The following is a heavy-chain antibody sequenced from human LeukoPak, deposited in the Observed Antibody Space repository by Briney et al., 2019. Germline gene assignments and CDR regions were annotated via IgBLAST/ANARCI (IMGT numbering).Heavy chain of an antibody. CDR2: IYHSGST. V-gene: IGHV4-38-2*01. Sequence: PSETLSLTCAVSGYSISSGYYWGWIRQPPGKGLEWIGSIYHSGSTYYNPSLKSRVTISVDTSKNQFFLKLSSVTAADTAVYYCARYSYGYYFDYWGQGTLVTVSS. J-gene: IGHJ4*02. CDR3: ARYSYGYYFDY. D-gene: IGHD5-18*01. CDR1: GYSISSGYY.